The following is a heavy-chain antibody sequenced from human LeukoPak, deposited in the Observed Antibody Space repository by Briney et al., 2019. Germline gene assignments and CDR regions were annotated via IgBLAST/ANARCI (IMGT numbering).Heavy chain of an antibody. Sequence: PSETLSLTCTVSGGSISSGDYYWGWIRQPPGKGLEWIGYIYYSGSTYYNPSLKSRVTISVDTSKNQFSLKLSSVTAADTAVYYCARDPVTMVRETNYYYGMDVWGQGTTVTVSS. J-gene: IGHJ6*02. D-gene: IGHD3-10*01. CDR2: IYYSGST. CDR1: GGSISSGDYY. CDR3: ARDPVTMVRETNYYYGMDV. V-gene: IGHV4-30-4*01.